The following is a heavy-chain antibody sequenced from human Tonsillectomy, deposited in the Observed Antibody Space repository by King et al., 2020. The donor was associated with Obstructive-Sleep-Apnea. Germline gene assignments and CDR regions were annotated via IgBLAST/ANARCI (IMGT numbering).Heavy chain of an antibody. D-gene: IGHD6-13*01. CDR2: INHSGST. V-gene: IGHV4-34*01. CDR1: GGSFSDYY. Sequence: VQLQQWGAGLLKPSETLSLTCAVFGGSFSDYYWSWIRQPPGKGLEWIGEINHSGSTNYNPSLKSRVTISVDTSKNQFSLKLSSVTAADTAAYYCARGSGATAVNWFDPWGQGNLVTVSS. J-gene: IGHJ5*02. CDR3: ARGSGATAVNWFDP.